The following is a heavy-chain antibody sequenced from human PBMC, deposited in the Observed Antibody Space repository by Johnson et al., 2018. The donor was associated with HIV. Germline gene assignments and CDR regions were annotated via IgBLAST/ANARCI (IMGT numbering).Heavy chain of an antibody. Sequence: EKLVESGGGLVQPGGSLRLSCAASAFTFSNYWMNWVRQAPGKGLEWVANIKQDGSERYYVDSVKGRFTISRDNSKNTLYLQMNSLRAEDTAVYYCAKDRDYYGSGLIWGQGTMVTVSS. J-gene: IGHJ3*02. V-gene: IGHV3-7*01. CDR3: AKDRDYYGSGLI. CDR2: IKQDGSER. CDR1: AFTFSNYW. D-gene: IGHD3-10*01.